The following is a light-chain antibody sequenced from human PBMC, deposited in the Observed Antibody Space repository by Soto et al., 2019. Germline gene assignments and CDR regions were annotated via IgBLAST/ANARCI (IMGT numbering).Light chain of an antibody. CDR3: LQHNSYPQT. CDR2: AAS. CDR1: QGIRDA. V-gene: IGKV1-17*01. J-gene: IGKJ1*01. Sequence: DIQMTQSPSSLSASVGDRVTITCRASQGIRDALGWYQQKPGKSPKRLIYAASSLQSGVPSRFSGSVYGTEFTLTISSLQPEDFATYYCLQHNSYPQTFGQGTKVEIK.